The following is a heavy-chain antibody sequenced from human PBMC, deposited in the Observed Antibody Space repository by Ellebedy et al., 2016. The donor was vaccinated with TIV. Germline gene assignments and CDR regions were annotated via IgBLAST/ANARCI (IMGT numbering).Heavy chain of an antibody. V-gene: IGHV3-21*01. J-gene: IGHJ4*02. D-gene: IGHD3-10*01. Sequence: GESLKISCAASGFIFSHYSMNWVRQAPGKGLEWVSYISRSSSNTYSEDSAKGRFTISRDDAKNSLYLQMNNLRAEDTAVYYCARAWQTSASGSYHIDSWGQGTLVTVSS. CDR3: ARAWQTSASGSYHIDS. CDR1: GFIFSHYS. CDR2: ISRSSSNT.